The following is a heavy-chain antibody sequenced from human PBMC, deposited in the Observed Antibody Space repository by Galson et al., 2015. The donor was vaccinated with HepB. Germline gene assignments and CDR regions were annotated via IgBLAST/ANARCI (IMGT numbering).Heavy chain of an antibody. CDR1: GFSLSAYS. D-gene: IGHD1-14*01. V-gene: IGHV3-48*01. CDR2: ISSQSWTI. J-gene: IGHJ2*01. CDR3: ARGSGPTGNHYWYFDL. Sequence: SLRLSCAVSGFSLSAYSMSWVRQAPGKGLEWISYISSQSWTIYHADSVKGRFTISRDNARNSLDLQMTSLRAEDTAVYYCARGSGPTGNHYWYFDLWAVAPWSLSPQ.